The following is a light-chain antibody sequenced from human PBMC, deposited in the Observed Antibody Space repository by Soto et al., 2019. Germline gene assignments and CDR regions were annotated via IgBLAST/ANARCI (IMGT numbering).Light chain of an antibody. J-gene: IGKJ2*01. CDR3: QQYGGSPPYT. V-gene: IGKV3-20*01. CDR1: QSVTSNY. CDR2: GAS. Sequence: EIVLTQSPGTLSLSPGERATLSCRASQSVTSNYLAWYQQKPGQAPRLLVYGASSRATGIPDRFSGSGSGTDFNLTISRLEPEDFAVYYCQQYGGSPPYTFGRGTKLEIK.